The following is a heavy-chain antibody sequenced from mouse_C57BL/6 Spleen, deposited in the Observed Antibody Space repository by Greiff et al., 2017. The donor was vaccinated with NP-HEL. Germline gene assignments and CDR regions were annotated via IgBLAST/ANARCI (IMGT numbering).Heavy chain of an antibody. V-gene: IGHV1-26*01. Sequence: EVQLQQSGPELVKPGASVKISCKASGYTFTDYYMNWVKQSHGKSLEWIGDINPNNGGTSYNQKFKGKATLTVDKSSSTAYMELRSLTSEDSAVYYCAREDSVGGFADWGQGTLVTVSA. CDR2: INPNNGGT. CDR3: AREDSVGGFAD. CDR1: GYTFTDYY. J-gene: IGHJ3*01. D-gene: IGHD3-3*01.